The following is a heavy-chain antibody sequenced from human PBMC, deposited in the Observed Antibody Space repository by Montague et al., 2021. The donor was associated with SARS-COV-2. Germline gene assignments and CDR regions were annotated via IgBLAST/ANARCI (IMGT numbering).Heavy chain of an antibody. V-gene: IGHV4-39*01. CDR2: IDYSGTT. CDR3: VRHWGIAAAGN. Sequence: SETRSLTCSVSGGSITDRTYYWGCIRQSPGKGLEWIGAIDYSGTTXYXXSLKSRVTISLDTAKNQFSLKMTSVTAADTAVYYCVRHWGIAAAGNWGQGTLVTVSS. J-gene: IGHJ4*02. CDR1: GGSITDRTYY. D-gene: IGHD6-13*01.